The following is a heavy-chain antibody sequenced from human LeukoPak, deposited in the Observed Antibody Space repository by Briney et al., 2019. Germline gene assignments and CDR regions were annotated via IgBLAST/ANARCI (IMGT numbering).Heavy chain of an antibody. CDR1: GFTFSSYS. CDR3: ARGPITIFGVVICD. Sequence: GGSLRLSCAASGFTFSSYSMSWVRQAPGKGLEWVSSISSSGSYIYYADSVKGRFTISRDNAKNSLYLQMNSLRAEDTAVYYCARGPITIFGVVICDWGQGTLVTVSS. V-gene: IGHV3-21*01. CDR2: ISSSGSYI. J-gene: IGHJ4*02. D-gene: IGHD3-3*01.